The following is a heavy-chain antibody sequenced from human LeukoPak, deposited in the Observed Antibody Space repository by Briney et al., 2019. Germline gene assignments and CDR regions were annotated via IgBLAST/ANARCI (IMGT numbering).Heavy chain of an antibody. CDR3: ARDISYYYYIDV. J-gene: IGHJ6*03. V-gene: IGHV3-11*04. CDR2: ISGSGSVI. Sequence: GGSLRLSCAASGFTFSDYYMTWIRQAPGKGLESVAYISGSGSVIVYADSVKGRFTVSRDNAQNSLYLQMNSLRAEDTAVYYCARDISYYYYIDVWGKGTTVTVSS. CDR1: GFTFSDYY.